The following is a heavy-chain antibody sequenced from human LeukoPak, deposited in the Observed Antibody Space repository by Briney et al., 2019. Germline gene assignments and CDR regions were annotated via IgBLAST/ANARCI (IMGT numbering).Heavy chain of an antibody. V-gene: IGHV4-30-4*01. D-gene: IGHD1-1*01. Sequence: PSETLSLTCTVSGXSINSGDYYWSWIRQPPGKGLEWIGYIYYSGSTYYNPSLKSRVTISVDTSKNQFSLKLSSVTAADTAVYYCARVQGGCVDHWGQGTLVTVSS. J-gene: IGHJ4*02. CDR3: ARVQGGCVDH. CDR1: GXSINSGDYY. CDR2: IYYSGST.